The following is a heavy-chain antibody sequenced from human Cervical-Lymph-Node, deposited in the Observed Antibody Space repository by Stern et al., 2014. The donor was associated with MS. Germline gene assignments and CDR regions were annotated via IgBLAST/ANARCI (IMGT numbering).Heavy chain of an antibody. D-gene: IGHD2-2*01. Sequence: VQLVESGAEVKKPGASVKVSCKASGYTFSTYGISWVRQAPGQGLEWMGWISVYNGKTNYAQKLQGRVTMTTDTSTSTAYMELRSLRSDDTAVYYCARGDCSSSSCSRVPYYYYGMDVWGQGTTVTVSS. J-gene: IGHJ6*02. V-gene: IGHV1-18*01. CDR3: ARGDCSSSSCSRVPYYYYGMDV. CDR1: GYTFSTYG. CDR2: ISVYNGKT.